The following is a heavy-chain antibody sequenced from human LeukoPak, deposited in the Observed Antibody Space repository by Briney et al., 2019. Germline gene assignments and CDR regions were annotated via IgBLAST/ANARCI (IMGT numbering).Heavy chain of an antibody. J-gene: IGHJ4*02. V-gene: IGHV3-48*02. Sequence: GGSLRLSCVASGFTFTSYSLNWVRQAPGKGLEWVSYMNSGSTIYYADSVKGRFTISRDNAKNSLFLQMNSLRDEGTAVYYCARDPGSTAGFDYWGQGTLVTVSS. D-gene: IGHD6-13*01. CDR3: ARDPGSTAGFDY. CDR1: GFTFTSYS. CDR2: MNSGSTI.